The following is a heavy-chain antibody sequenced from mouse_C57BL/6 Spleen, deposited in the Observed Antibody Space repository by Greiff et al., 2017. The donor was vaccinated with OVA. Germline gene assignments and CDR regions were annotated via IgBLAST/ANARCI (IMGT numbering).Heavy chain of an antibody. CDR2: ISSGGSYT. Sequence: EVQLVESGGDLVKPGGSLKLSCAASGFTFSSYGMSWVRQTPDKRLEWVATISSGGSYTYYPDSVKGRFTISRDNAKNTLYLHMSSLKSEDTAMYYCARWGDYDGDWFAYWGQGTLVTVSA. CDR3: ARWGDYDGDWFAY. V-gene: IGHV5-6*01. CDR1: GFTFSSYG. D-gene: IGHD2-4*01. J-gene: IGHJ3*01.